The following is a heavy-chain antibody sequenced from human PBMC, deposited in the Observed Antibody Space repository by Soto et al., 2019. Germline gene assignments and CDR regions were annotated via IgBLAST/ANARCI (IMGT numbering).Heavy chain of an antibody. D-gene: IGHD3-3*01. CDR2: IYYSGST. CDR3: ARERDFWSGYDY. J-gene: IGHJ4*02. CDR1: GGSISSYY. Sequence: ETLSLTCTVSGGSISSYYWSWIRQPPGKGLEWIGYIYYSGSTNYNPSLKSRVTISVDTSKNQFSLKLSSVTAADTAVYYCARERDFWSGYDYWGQGTLVTVSS. V-gene: IGHV4-59*01.